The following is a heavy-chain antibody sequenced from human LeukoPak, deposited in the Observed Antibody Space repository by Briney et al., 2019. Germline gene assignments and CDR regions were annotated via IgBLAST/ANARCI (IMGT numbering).Heavy chain of an antibody. Sequence: GGSLRLSCAASGFTFSSYAMHWVRQAPGKGLEWVAVISYDGSNKYCADSVKGRFTISRDNSKNTLYLQMNSLRAEDTAVYYCAREGVVAARGAFDIWGQGTMVTVSS. V-gene: IGHV3-30-3*01. CDR3: AREGVVAARGAFDI. CDR2: ISYDGSNK. CDR1: GFTFSSYA. J-gene: IGHJ3*02. D-gene: IGHD2-15*01.